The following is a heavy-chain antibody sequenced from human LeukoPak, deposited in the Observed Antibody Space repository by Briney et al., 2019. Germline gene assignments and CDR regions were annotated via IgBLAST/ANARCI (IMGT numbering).Heavy chain of an antibody. D-gene: IGHD2/OR15-2a*01. CDR2: ISGSGGST. CDR1: GFTFSSYA. V-gene: IGHV3-23*01. J-gene: IGHJ4*02. CDR3: AKGHARIPYYFDY. Sequence: GGSLRLSCAASGFTFSSYAMSWVRQAPGKGLEWVSAISGSGGSTYYADSVKGRFTISRDNSKNTLYLQTNSLRAEDTAVYYCAKGHARIPYYFDYWGQGTLVTVSS.